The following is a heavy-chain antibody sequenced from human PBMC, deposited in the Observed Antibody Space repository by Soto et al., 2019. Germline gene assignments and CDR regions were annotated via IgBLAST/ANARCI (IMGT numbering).Heavy chain of an antibody. CDR1: GYSISSVYY. J-gene: IGHJ5*02. Sequence: SDTLSLTCAVSGYSISSVYYWGWIRQPPGKGLEWIGSVYHSGSTYYNPSLKSRVTISVDTSNNQFSLKLSSVTAADTAVYYCARASSSSHDTGYWFXPWGHGTRVTVSS. V-gene: IGHV4-38-2*01. D-gene: IGHD6-13*01. CDR2: VYHSGST. CDR3: ARASSSSHDTGYWFXP.